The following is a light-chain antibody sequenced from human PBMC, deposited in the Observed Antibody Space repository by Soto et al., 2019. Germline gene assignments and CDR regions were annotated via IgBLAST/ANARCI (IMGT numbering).Light chain of an antibody. Sequence: QSALTQPASVSGSPGQSITISCTGTSSDVGGYNYVSWYQQHPGKAPKLMIYDVSNRPSGVSNRFSGSKSGNTDSLTISGLQAEDEADYYCSSYTSSSILFGTGTKLTVL. CDR1: SSDVGGYNY. CDR3: SSYTSSSIL. J-gene: IGLJ1*01. V-gene: IGLV2-14*01. CDR2: DVS.